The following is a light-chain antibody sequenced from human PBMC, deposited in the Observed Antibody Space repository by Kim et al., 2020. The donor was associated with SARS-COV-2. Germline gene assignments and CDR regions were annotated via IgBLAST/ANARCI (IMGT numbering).Light chain of an antibody. CDR3: EQYENSPLT. V-gene: IGKV3-20*01. J-gene: IGKJ1*01. CDR2: GSF. CDR1: QSVSSMY. Sequence: IVLTQSPGTLSLSPGERATLSCRPSQSVSSMYLAWYQQKPGHAPRLLIYGSFSRATGIPHRFNGSGSGTDFNLTISRLEPEDCAVFYCEQYENSPLTFGQGTKVEIK.